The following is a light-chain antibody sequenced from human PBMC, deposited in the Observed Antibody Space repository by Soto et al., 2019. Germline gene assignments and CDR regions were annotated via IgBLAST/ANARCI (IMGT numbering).Light chain of an antibody. V-gene: IGKV3-15*01. CDR1: QSVRSN. CDR3: QQYNNWTPWT. CDR2: GAS. J-gene: IGKJ1*01. Sequence: EIVMTQSTATLSVSPGERATLSCRASQSVRSNLAWYQQKPGQAPRLLIYGASTRATGIPARFSGSGSGTEFTHTTSSLQSEYFAVHYCQQYNNWTPWTFGQGNKVEIK.